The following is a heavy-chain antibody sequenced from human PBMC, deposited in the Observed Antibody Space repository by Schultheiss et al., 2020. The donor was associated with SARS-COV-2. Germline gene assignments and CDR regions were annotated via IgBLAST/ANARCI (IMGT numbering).Heavy chain of an antibody. CDR1: GGSISSSSYY. J-gene: IGHJ4*02. CDR3: ARGGSLKWAFGY. V-gene: IGHV4-61*05. CDR2: IYYSGST. Sequence: SETLSLTCTVSGGSISSSSYYWGWIRQPPGKGLEWIGYIYYSGSTNYNPSLKSRVTISVDTSKNQFSLKLSSVTAADTAVYYCARGGSLKWAFGYWGQGTLVTVSS. D-gene: IGHD2-15*01.